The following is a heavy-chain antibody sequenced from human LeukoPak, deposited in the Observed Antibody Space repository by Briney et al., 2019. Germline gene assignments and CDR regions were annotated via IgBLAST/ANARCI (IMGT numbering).Heavy chain of an antibody. J-gene: IGHJ4*02. V-gene: IGHV4-59*08. CDR2: IYETGNS. CDR3: ARHPFASPFDY. D-gene: IGHD2-21*01. CDR1: GGSINSNY. Sequence: PSETLSLTCTVSGGSINSNYWSWIRQPPGKGLERIAYIYETGNSDYNPSLKSRVTVSIDTSKSQVSLKLSSVTAADTAVYYCARHPFASPFDYWGQGTLVTVSS.